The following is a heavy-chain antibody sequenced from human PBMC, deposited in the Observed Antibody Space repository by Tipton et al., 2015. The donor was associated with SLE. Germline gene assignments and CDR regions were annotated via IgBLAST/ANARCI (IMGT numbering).Heavy chain of an antibody. CDR1: GDSISSGDSY. J-gene: IGHJ4*02. CDR2: IYSRGNT. CDR3: ARLAVAGMWYYFDY. D-gene: IGHD6-19*01. V-gene: IGHV4-61*02. Sequence: TLSLTCTVSGDSISSGDSYWTWIRQPAGKGLEWIGRIYSRGNTHYNPSLRSRVTISLDTSKNQFSLNLNSVTAADTAVYYCARLAVAGMWYYFDYWGQGAPVTVSS.